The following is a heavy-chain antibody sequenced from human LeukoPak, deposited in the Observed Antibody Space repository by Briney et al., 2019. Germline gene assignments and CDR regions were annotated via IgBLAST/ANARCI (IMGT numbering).Heavy chain of an antibody. CDR3: ARGYEGYCSGGSCYFWAY. CDR2: IYHSGST. D-gene: IGHD2-15*01. CDR1: GGSISSSSYY. V-gene: IGHV4-39*07. Sequence: PSETLSLTCTVSGGSISSSSYYWGWIRQPPGKGLEWIGSIYHSGSTYYNPSLKSRVTISVDTSKNQFSLKLSSVTAADTAVYYCARGYEGYCSGGSCYFWAYWGQGTLVTVSS. J-gene: IGHJ4*02.